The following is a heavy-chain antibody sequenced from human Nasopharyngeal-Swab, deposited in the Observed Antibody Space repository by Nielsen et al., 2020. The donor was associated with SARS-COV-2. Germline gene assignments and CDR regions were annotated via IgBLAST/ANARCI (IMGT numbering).Heavy chain of an antibody. V-gene: IGHV3-21*04. D-gene: IGHD2-15*01. Sequence: GGSLRLSCAASGFTFNTYGMNWVRQAPGKGLELVSSISTSSSYIYYADSVKGRFTISRDNAKSSLHLQMNSLRVEDTARYYRVRGHCTGGSCPLDHWGQGTLVTVSS. CDR2: ISTSSSYI. CDR1: GFTFNTYG. CDR3: VRGHCTGGSCPLDH. J-gene: IGHJ4*02.